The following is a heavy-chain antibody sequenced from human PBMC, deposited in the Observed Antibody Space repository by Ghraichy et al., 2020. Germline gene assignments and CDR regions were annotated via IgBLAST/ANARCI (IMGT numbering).Heavy chain of an antibody. D-gene: IGHD1-26*01. CDR2: INHSGST. CDR1: GGSFSGYY. Sequence: SQTLSLPCAVYGGSFSGYYWSWIRQPPGKGLEWIGEINHSGSTNYNPSLKSRVTISVDTSKNQFSLKLSSVTAADTAVYYCRSGSYYFDYWGQGTLVTVSS. J-gene: IGHJ4*02. CDR3: RSGSYYFDY. V-gene: IGHV4-34*01.